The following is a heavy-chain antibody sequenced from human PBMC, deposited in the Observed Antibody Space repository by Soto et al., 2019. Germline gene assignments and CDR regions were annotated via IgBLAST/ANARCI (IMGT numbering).Heavy chain of an antibody. CDR3: ARCLVTGFYYGMDV. J-gene: IGHJ6*02. Sequence: QVQLVESGGGVVQPGRCLRLSCAASGFTFSSYAMQWVRQAPGKGLEWVAVISYDGSNKYYADSVKGRFTISRDNSKNTLYLQMNSLGAGDTAVYYCARCLVTGFYYGMDVWGQVTTVTVSS. CDR2: ISYDGSNK. D-gene: IGHD3-16*02. CDR1: GFTFSSYA. V-gene: IGHV3-30-3*01.